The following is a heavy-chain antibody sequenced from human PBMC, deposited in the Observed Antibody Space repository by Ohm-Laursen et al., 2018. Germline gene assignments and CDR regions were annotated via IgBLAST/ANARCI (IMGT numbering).Heavy chain of an antibody. CDR2: INHSGST. Sequence: SETLSLTCAVSGGSISSYYWSWIRQPPGKGLEWIGEINHSGSTNYNPSLKSRVTISVDTSKNQFSLKLSSVTAADTAVYYCARGGRRYYYYYGMDVWGQGTTVTVSS. CDR3: ARGGRRYYYYYGMDV. V-gene: IGHV4-34*01. CDR1: GGSISSYY. J-gene: IGHJ6*02.